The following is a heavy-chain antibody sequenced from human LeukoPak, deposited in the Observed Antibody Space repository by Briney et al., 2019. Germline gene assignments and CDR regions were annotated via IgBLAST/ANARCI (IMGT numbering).Heavy chain of an antibody. V-gene: IGHV3-7*01. D-gene: IGHD6-19*01. CDR1: GFTFSSYW. Sequence: GGSLRLSCAASGFTFSSYWISWVRHAPGKGRDWVANIKQDGSEKYYVDSVKGLFTISRDNAKNSLYLQMNSLRAEDTAVYYCARDLLAVAATGIGFDYWGQGTLVTVSS. CDR3: ARDLLAVAATGIGFDY. J-gene: IGHJ4*02. CDR2: IKQDGSEK.